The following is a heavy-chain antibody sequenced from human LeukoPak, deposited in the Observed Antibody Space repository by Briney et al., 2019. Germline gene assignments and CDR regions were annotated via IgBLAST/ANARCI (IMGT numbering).Heavy chain of an antibody. CDR2: IIPIFGTA. CDR1: GGTFSSYA. CDR3: ASSGYSYGLGWFDP. D-gene: IGHD5-18*01. J-gene: IGHJ5*02. V-gene: IGHV1-69*13. Sequence: ASVKVSCKASGGTFSSYAISWVRQAPGQGLEWVGGIIPIFGTANYAQKFQGRVTITADESTSTAYMELSSLRSEDTAVYYCASSGYSYGLGWFDPWGQGTLVTVSS.